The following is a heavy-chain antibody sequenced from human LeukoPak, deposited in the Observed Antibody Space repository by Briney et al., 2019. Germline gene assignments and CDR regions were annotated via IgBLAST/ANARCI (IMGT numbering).Heavy chain of an antibody. V-gene: IGHV3-64D*06. D-gene: IGHD2-2*01. Sequence: PGGSLRLSCSASGFTFSSYAMHWVRQAPGKGLESVSAISSNGGSTYYADSVKGRFTISRDNSKNTLYLQMSSLRAEDTAVYYCVTTRSSSWPPFDPWGQGTLVTVSS. J-gene: IGHJ5*02. CDR2: ISSNGGST. CDR1: GFTFSSYA. CDR3: VTTRSSSWPPFDP.